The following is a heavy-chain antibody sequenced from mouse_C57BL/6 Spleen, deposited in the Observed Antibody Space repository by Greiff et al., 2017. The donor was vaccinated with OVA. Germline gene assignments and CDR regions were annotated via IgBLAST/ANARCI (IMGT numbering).Heavy chain of an antibody. CDR3: ARRLYDYAYYFDY. J-gene: IGHJ2*01. CDR2: IYPGSGST. Sequence: QVQLQQSGAELVKPGASVKMSCKASGYTFTSYWITWVKQRPGQGLEWIGDIYPGSGSTNYNEKFKSKATLTVDTSSSTAYMKLSSLTSEDSAVYYCARRLYDYAYYFDYWGQGTTLTVSS. V-gene: IGHV1-55*01. D-gene: IGHD2-4*01. CDR1: GYTFTSYW.